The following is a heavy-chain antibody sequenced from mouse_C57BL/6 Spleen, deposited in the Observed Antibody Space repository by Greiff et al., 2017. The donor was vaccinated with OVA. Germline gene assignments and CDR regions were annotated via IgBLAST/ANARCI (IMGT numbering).Heavy chain of an antibody. Sequence: VQLKESVAELVRPGASVKLSCTASGFNIKNTYMHWVKQRPEQGLEWIGRIDPANGNTKYAPKFQGKATLTADTSSNTAYLQLSSLTSEDTAIYYCARLGYGSSLDAMDYWGQGTSVTVSS. J-gene: IGHJ4*01. CDR1: GFNIKNTY. D-gene: IGHD1-1*01. V-gene: IGHV14-3*01. CDR2: IDPANGNT. CDR3: ARLGYGSSLDAMDY.